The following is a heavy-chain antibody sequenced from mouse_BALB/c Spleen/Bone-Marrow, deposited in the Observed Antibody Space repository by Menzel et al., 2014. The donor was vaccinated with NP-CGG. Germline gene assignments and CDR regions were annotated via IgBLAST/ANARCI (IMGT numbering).Heavy chain of an antibody. D-gene: IGHD2-4*01. J-gene: IGHJ4*01. V-gene: IGHV5-17*02. CDR2: ISNGSSTI. CDR3: ARKGAMITHYYAMDY. Sequence: EVQGVESGGGLVQPGGSRKLSCAASGFTFSSFGMHWVRQAPEKGLEWVAYISNGSSTIYYADTVKGRFTISRDNPKNTLFLQMTNLRSEDTAMYYCARKGAMITHYYAMDYWGQGTSVTVSS. CDR1: GFTFSSFG.